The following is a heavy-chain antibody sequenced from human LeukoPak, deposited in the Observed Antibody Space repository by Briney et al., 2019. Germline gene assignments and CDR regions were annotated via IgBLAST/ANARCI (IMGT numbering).Heavy chain of an antibody. V-gene: IGHV1-46*01. Sequence: ASVKVSCKASGYTFTSYYMHWVRQAPGQGLEWMGIINPSGGSTSYAQKFQGRVTMTRDTSTSTVYMELSSLRSEDTAVYYCAREVIEGYCSSGGCRGVDYWGQGTLVTVSS. CDR1: GYTFTSYY. CDR3: AREVIEGYCSSGGCRGVDY. J-gene: IGHJ4*02. D-gene: IGHD2-15*01. CDR2: INPSGGST.